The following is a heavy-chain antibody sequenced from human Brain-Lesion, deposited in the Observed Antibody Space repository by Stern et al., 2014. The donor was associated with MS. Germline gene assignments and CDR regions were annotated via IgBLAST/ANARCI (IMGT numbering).Heavy chain of an antibody. D-gene: IGHD1-14*01. CDR2: IYHSGGT. CDR3: ARELPDLNAFDI. CDR1: GGSISSSNW. Sequence: VQLVESGPGLVKPSGTLSLTCAVSGGSISSSNWWGWVRQSPGKGLEWIGEIYHSGGTKYSPSFEGRVIISVDKSKNQFSLKLSYVTAADTAVYYCARELPDLNAFDIWGQGTMVTVSS. J-gene: IGHJ3*02. V-gene: IGHV4-4*02.